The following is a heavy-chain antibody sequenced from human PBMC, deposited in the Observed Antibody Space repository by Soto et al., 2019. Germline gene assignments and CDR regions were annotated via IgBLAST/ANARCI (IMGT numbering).Heavy chain of an antibody. CDR2: IYYSGST. CDR1: GGSISSYY. D-gene: IGHD5-12*01. CDR3: AKAYSGYDFRWFDI. V-gene: IGHV4-59*08. Sequence: SETLSLTCTVSGGSISSYYWSWIRQPPGKGLEWIGYIYYSGSTNYNPSLKSRVTISVDTSKNQFSLKLSSVTAADTAVYYCAKAYSGYDFRWFDIWGQGTMVTVSS. J-gene: IGHJ3*02.